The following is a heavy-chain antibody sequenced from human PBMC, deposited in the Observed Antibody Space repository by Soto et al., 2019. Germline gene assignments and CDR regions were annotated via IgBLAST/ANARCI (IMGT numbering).Heavy chain of an antibody. CDR2: ISGSGGST. CDR1: GFTFSSYA. J-gene: IGHJ4*02. D-gene: IGHD6-19*01. CDR3: AKAQYSSGWYSSDALDY. V-gene: IGHV3-23*01. Sequence: HPVGSLRLSCAASGFTFSSYAMSGFRHAPGKGLEWVSAISGSGGSTYYADSVKGRFTISRDNSKNTLYLQMNSLRAEDTAVYYCAKAQYSSGWYSSDALDYWGQGTLVTAPQ.